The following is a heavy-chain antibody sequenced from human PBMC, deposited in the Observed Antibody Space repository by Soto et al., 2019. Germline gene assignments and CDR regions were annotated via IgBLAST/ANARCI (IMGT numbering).Heavy chain of an antibody. J-gene: IGHJ5*02. V-gene: IGHV4-34*01. CDR3: ARGHEYYYDRSGSGYWFDP. Sequence: KSSETLSLTCAVYGGSFSPYFWTWIRQPPGKGLEWIGEINHSGSTNYNPSLKSRVTISVDTSKNQFSLNLSSVTAADTAVYYCARGHEYYYDRSGSGYWFDPWGQGTPVTVSS. CDR2: INHSGST. CDR1: GGSFSPYF. D-gene: IGHD3-22*01.